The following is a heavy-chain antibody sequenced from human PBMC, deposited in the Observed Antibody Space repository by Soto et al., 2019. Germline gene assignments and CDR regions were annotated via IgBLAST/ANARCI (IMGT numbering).Heavy chain of an antibody. J-gene: IGHJ4*02. D-gene: IGHD2-2*01. CDR2: IYYSGST. CDR3: ARLTSSRFLNFDF. CDR1: GGSISTYY. V-gene: IGHV4-59*08. Sequence: QVHLQESGPGLVKPSETLSLTCNVSGGSISTYYWSWIRQPPGKGLEWIGFIYYSGSTDYNPSLKSRVTVSVDTSKHQFSLNLTSVTAADTAVYYCARLTSSRFLNFDFWGQGTLVTVSS.